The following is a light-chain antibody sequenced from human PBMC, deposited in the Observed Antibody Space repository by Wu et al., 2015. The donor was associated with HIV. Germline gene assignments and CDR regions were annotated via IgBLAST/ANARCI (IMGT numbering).Light chain of an antibody. V-gene: IGKV1-5*03. CDR1: QNISDW. CDR2: KAS. J-gene: IGKJ2*03. Sequence: QMTQSPSTLSASVGDRVTMTCRASQNISDWLAWYQQKSGIAPKLLIYKASTLESGVPKRFSGSGSGTEFRLSISSLQPDDFVSYYCQRYNSYPHSFGQGTKLEIK. CDR3: QRYNSYPHS.